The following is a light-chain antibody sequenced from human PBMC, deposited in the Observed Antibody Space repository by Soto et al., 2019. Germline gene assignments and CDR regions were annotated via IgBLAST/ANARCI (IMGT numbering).Light chain of an antibody. V-gene: IGLV2-14*01. CDR3: SSYTSRHTWV. CDR1: SSDVGGYNY. Sequence: QSALTQPASVSGSPGQSITISCTGSSSDVGGYNYVSWYQQYPGKAPQVLIYEVSNRPSGVSNRFSGSKSGNTASLTISGLQADDEADYYCSSYTSRHTWVFGEGTQLTVL. J-gene: IGLJ3*02. CDR2: EVS.